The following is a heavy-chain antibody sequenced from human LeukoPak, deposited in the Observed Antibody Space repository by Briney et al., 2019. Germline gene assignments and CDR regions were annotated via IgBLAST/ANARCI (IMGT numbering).Heavy chain of an antibody. CDR2: ISSSSSYI. V-gene: IGHV3-21*01. CDR3: ARTYSTRTYYFDY. Sequence: PGGSLRLSCAASGFTFSSYSMNWVRQAPGKGLEWVSSISSSSSYIYYADSVKGRFTISRDNAKNSLYLQMNSLRAEDTAVYYCARTYSTRTYYFDYWGQGTLVTVSS. D-gene: IGHD4-11*01. J-gene: IGHJ4*02. CDR1: GFTFSSYS.